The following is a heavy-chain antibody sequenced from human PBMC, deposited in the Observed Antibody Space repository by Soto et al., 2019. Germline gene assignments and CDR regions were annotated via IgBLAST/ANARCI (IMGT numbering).Heavy chain of an antibody. CDR1: GFSLSTSGVG. CDR3: AHRREYCTNGVCYRFFDY. Sequence: ASGPTLVNPTQTLTLTCTFSGFSLSTSGVGVGWIRQPPGKALEWLALIYWNDDKRYSPSLKSRLTITKDTSKNQVVLTTTNMDPVDTATYYCAHRREYCTNGVCYRFFDYWGQGTLVTVSS. V-gene: IGHV2-5*01. J-gene: IGHJ4*02. CDR2: IYWNDDK. D-gene: IGHD2-8*01.